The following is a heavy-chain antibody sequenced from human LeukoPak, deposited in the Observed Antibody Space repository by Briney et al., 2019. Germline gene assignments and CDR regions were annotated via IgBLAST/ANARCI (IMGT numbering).Heavy chain of an antibody. CDR2: INSDGSST. J-gene: IGHJ4*02. Sequence: GGSLRLSCAASGFTFGRYWMHWVRQAPGKGLVWVSRINSDGSSTSYADSVKGRFTISRDNAKNTLYVQMNSLRAEDTAVYYCTTNPIGGFVYWGQGTLVTVSS. CDR1: GFTFGRYW. D-gene: IGHD3-3*01. V-gene: IGHV3-74*01. CDR3: TTNPIGGFVY.